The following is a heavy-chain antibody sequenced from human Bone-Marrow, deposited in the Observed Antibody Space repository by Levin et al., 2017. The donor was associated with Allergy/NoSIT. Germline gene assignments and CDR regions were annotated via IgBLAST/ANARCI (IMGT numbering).Heavy chain of an antibody. CDR1: GFTVSGNF. V-gene: IGHV3-66*01. D-gene: IGHD5-24*01. CDR3: ARDGVGYNIRPLYAFDL. CDR2: IYSGGST. Sequence: PGGSLRLSCAASGFTVSGNFMSWVRQAPGSGLEWVSIIYSGGSTYYADSVKDRFTISRDNSNNTLYLQMDSLRAEDTGVYYCARDGVGYNIRPLYAFDLWGQGTMVTVSS. J-gene: IGHJ3*01.